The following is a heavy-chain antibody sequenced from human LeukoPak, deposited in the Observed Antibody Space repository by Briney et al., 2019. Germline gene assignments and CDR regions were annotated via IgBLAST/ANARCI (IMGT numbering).Heavy chain of an antibody. Sequence: ASVKVSCKASGFTFTSYAMYWVRQAPGQRLEWMGWINVGNGNTEYSQKFQGRVTITRDTSASTAYMELSSLRSEDTALYYCARDGPYTSDPLDYWGQGTLVTVSS. J-gene: IGHJ4*02. CDR2: INVGNGNT. V-gene: IGHV1-3*01. CDR1: GFTFTSYA. CDR3: ARDGPYTSDPLDY. D-gene: IGHD6-19*01.